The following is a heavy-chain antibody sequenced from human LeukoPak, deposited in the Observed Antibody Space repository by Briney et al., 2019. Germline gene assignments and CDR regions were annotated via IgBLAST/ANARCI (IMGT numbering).Heavy chain of an antibody. V-gene: IGHV3-48*01. J-gene: IGHJ4*02. Sequence: GGSLRLSCAASGFIFSSYAMNWVRQAPGKGLEWVSFISSSSSTVYYADSVKGRFTVSRDNAKNSLYLQMNSLRAEDTAVYYCAREAIFTSITPSDYWGQGTLVTVSS. CDR1: GFIFSSYA. CDR2: ISSSSSTV. CDR3: AREAIFTSITPSDY. D-gene: IGHD4-23*01.